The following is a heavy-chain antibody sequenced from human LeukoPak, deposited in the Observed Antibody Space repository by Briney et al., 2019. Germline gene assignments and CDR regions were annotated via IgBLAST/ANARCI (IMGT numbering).Heavy chain of an antibody. CDR1: GFIFSSYW. Sequence: GGSLRLSCAASGFIFSSYWMSWVRQAPGKGLEWVANIIQDGSEKYYVDSVKGRFTISRDNAKNTLYLQMNSLRAEDTAVYYCARVHSPTYYYDSSGYSYFDYWGQGTLVTVSS. V-gene: IGHV3-7*01. CDR3: ARVHSPTYYYDSSGYSYFDY. CDR2: IIQDGSEK. D-gene: IGHD3-22*01. J-gene: IGHJ4*02.